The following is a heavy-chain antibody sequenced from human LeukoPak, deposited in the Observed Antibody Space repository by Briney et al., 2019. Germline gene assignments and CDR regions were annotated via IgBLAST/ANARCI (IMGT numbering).Heavy chain of an antibody. CDR2: IYHSGST. CDR3: ARAAAVNWFDP. J-gene: IGHJ5*02. CDR1: GGSISSSSYY. Sequence: PSETLSLTCTVSGGSISSSSYYWGWIRQPPGKGLEWIGSIYHSGSTSYNPSLNSRVTISVDTSKNQFSLKLSSVTAADTAVYYCARAAAVNWFDPWGQGTLVIVSS. V-gene: IGHV4-39*07. D-gene: IGHD6-13*01.